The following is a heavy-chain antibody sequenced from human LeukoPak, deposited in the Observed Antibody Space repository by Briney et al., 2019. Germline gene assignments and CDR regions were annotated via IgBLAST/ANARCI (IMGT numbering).Heavy chain of an antibody. V-gene: IGHV4-39*01. CDR1: GGSISSSSYY. J-gene: IGHJ4*02. CDR2: IYYSGST. CDR3: ARHDMAVTGFDY. Sequence: SGTLSLTCTVSGGSISSSSYYWGWIRQPPGKGLEWIGSIYYSGSTFYNPSLKSRLTISVDTPKKQFSLKLRIVTAADTAVYYCARHDMAVTGFDYWGQGTLVTVSS. D-gene: IGHD6-19*01.